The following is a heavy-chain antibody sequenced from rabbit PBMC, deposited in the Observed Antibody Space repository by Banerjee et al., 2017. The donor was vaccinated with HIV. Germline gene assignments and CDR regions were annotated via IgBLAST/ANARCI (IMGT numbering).Heavy chain of an antibody. Sequence: QEQLKETGGGLVQPGGSLTLSCTASGVDVSGYYYMCWVRQAPGKGLEWIACIDAGSSGSTYYASWAKGRFTISKTSLTTVTLQMTSLTAADTATYFCARGGYSGISHLNLWGPGTLVTVS. CDR3: ARGGYSGISHLNL. J-gene: IGHJ4*01. D-gene: IGHD7-1*01. V-gene: IGHV1S45*01. CDR2: IDAGSSGST. CDR1: GVDVSGYYY.